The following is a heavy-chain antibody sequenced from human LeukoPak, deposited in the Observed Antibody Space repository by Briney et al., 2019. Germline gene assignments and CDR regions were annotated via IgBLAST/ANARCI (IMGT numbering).Heavy chain of an antibody. Sequence: GGSLILSCVATGFTFSSHAMSWVRQAPGKGLEWVSGISGSGSSTYYADSVKGRLTISRDNANNLLYLQMNSLRGEDTAVYYCTRDRSRAEDDWGQGTLVTVSS. CDR3: TRDRSRAEDD. CDR2: ISGSGSST. CDR1: GFTFSSHA. V-gene: IGHV3-23*01. D-gene: IGHD1-14*01. J-gene: IGHJ4*02.